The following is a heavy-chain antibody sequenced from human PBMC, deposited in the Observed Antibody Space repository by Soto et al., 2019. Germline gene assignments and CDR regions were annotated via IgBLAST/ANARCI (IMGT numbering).Heavy chain of an antibody. CDR2: ISSSGSTI. J-gene: IGHJ4*02. CDR1: GFTFSSYE. CDR3: ARAAASSGWDFDY. V-gene: IGHV3-48*03. Sequence: PGGSLRLSCAASGFTFSSYEMNWVRQAPGKGLEWVSYISSSGSTIYYADSVKGRFTISRDNAKNSLYLQMNSLRAEDTAVYYCARAAASSGWDFDYWGQGTLVTVSS. D-gene: IGHD6-19*01.